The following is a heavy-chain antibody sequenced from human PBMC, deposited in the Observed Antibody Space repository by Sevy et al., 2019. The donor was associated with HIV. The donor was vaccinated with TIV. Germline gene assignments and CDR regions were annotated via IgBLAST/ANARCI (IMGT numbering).Heavy chain of an antibody. V-gene: IGHV3-48*03. Sequence: GGSLRLSCAASGFTFSSYEMNWVRQAPGKGLEWVSYISSSGSTIYYADSVKGRFTISRDNAKNSLYLQMNSLRAEDTAVYYGARDRGHVVNGGGFDPWGQGTLVTVSS. CDR2: ISSSGSTI. CDR3: ARDRGHVVNGGGFDP. D-gene: IGHD2-15*01. J-gene: IGHJ5*02. CDR1: GFTFSSYE.